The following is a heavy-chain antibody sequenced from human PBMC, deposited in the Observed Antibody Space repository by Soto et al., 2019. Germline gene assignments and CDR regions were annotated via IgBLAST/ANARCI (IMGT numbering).Heavy chain of an antibody. V-gene: IGHV1-24*01. CDR2: FDPEGWET. Sequence: ASVKVSCKVSGYTLPELSMHWVRQAPGKRPEWMGGFDPEGWETIYAQKVQGRVTMTEEHTTDPAHMGLSNPKSEDTAVYYCARTTGTTEFDPWGQGTLVTVSS. D-gene: IGHD1-7*01. CDR1: GYTLPELS. CDR3: ARTTGTTEFDP. J-gene: IGHJ5*02.